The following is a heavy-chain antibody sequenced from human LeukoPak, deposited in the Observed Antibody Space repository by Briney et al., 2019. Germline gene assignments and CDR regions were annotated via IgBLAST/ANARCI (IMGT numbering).Heavy chain of an antibody. J-gene: IGHJ3*01. D-gene: IGHD1-26*01. CDR3: TTDLRELGTFDF. CDR1: GFIFSNAW. Sequence: GGSLRLSCAASGFIFSNAWMSWVRQAPGKGLEWVGRIKSKTDGGTTDYAAPVKGRFTISRDDSKNTLYLQVNSLKTEDTAVYYCTTDLRELGTFDFWGQGTMVTVSS. CDR2: IKSKTDGGTT. V-gene: IGHV3-15*01.